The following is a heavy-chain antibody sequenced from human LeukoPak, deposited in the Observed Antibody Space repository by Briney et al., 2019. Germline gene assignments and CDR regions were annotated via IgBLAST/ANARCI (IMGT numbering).Heavy chain of an antibody. CDR3: TTGRLVIGDYFDY. CDR2: KIKTYPWTT. J-gene: IGHJ4*02. D-gene: IGHD2-21*01. Sequence: KIKTYPWTTAYAPPVKRRFTISRQDSKNTLYLQMNSLKTEDTAVYYCTTGRLVIGDYFDYWGQGTLVTVSS. V-gene: IGHV3-15*01.